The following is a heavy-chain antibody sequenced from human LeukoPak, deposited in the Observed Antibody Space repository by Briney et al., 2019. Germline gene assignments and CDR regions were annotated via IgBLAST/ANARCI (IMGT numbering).Heavy chain of an antibody. CDR1: GGSISSYY. CDR3: ARDEGYCGGDCYSMYYGMDV. V-gene: IGHV4-4*07. Sequence: SETLSLTCTVSGGSISSYYWSWIRQPAGKGLEWIGRIYTSGSTSYNPSLKSRVTMSVDTSKNQFSLKLSSVTAADTAVYYCARDEGYCGGDCYSMYYGMDVWGQGTTVTVSS. D-gene: IGHD2-21*02. J-gene: IGHJ6*02. CDR2: IYTSGST.